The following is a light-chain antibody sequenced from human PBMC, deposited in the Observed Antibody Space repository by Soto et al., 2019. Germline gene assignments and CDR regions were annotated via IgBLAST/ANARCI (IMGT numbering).Light chain of an antibody. CDR1: QSVSSK. V-gene: IGKV3-15*01. J-gene: IGKJ1*01. CDR2: GAS. CDR3: QHYNDWPPSWT. Sequence: EIVMTQSPATLSVSPGARTTLSCRASQSVSSKLAWYQQKPGQAPRVLIHGASTRATGIPARFSGNGSGTEFTLTISSLQSEDFAVYYCQHYNDWPPSWTLGQWTK.